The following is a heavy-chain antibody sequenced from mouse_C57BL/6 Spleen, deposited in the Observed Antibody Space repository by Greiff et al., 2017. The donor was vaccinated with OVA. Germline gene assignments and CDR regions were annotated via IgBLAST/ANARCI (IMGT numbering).Heavy chain of an antibody. CDR3: AGGGFDYPWFAY. V-gene: IGHV1-82*01. CDR1: GYAFSSSW. D-gene: IGHD2-4*01. J-gene: IGHJ3*01. Sequence: QVQLQQSGPELVKPGASVKISCKASGYAFSSSWMNWVKQRPGKGLEWIGRIYPGDGDTNYNGKFKGKATLTADKSSSTAYMQLSSLTSEDSAVYFCAGGGFDYPWFAYWGQGALVTVSA. CDR2: IYPGDGDT.